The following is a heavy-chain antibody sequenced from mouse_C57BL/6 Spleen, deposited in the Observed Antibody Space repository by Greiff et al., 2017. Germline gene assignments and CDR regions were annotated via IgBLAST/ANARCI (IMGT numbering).Heavy chain of an antibody. D-gene: IGHD1-1*01. Sequence: VQVVESGPGLVQPSQSLSITCTVSGFSLTSYGVHWVRQPPGKGLEWLGVIWSGGSTDYNAAFISRLSISKDNSKSQVFFKMNSLQADDTAIYYCAKNYYGSSGAMDYWGQGTSVTVSS. CDR2: IWSGGST. CDR1: GFSLTSYG. CDR3: AKNYYGSSGAMDY. V-gene: IGHV2-4*01. J-gene: IGHJ4*01.